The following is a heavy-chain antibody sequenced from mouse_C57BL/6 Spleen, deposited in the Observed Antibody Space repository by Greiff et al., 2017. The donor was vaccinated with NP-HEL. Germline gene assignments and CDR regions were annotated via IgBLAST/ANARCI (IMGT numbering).Heavy chain of an antibody. CDR1: GFNIKDYY. Sequence: EVQVVESGAELVKPGASVKLSCTASGFNIKDYYMHWVKQRTEQGLEWIGRIDPEDGETKYAPKFQGKATITADTSSNTAYLQLSSLTSEDTAVYYCATNYYGSSYDAMDYWGQGTSVTVSS. J-gene: IGHJ4*01. CDR3: ATNYYGSSYDAMDY. D-gene: IGHD1-1*01. CDR2: IDPEDGET. V-gene: IGHV14-2*01.